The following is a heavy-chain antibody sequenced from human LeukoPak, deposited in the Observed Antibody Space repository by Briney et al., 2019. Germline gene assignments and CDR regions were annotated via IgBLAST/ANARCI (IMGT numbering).Heavy chain of an antibody. D-gene: IGHD4-17*01. Sequence: ASVKVSCKASGYTFTSYDLNWVRQATGQGLGWMGWVNPSSGNTGYVQKFQGRVTMTRNTSISTAYMELSSLRSEDTAVYYCARDRNDYGNAFDIWGQGTMVTVSS. CDR3: ARDRNDYGNAFDI. J-gene: IGHJ3*02. CDR1: GYTFTSYD. CDR2: VNPSSGNT. V-gene: IGHV1-8*01.